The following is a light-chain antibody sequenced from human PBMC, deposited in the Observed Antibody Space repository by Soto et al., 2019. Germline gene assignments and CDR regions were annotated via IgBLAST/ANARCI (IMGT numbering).Light chain of an antibody. Sequence: DIQLTQSPSTLSASVGDRVTLTCRASQNINNWLAWYQQKPGKAPKVLIYDASSLESGVPSRFSGSGSGTEFTLAIRSLQPDDFETDYGQQYDGNFGPGTKVDIK. CDR3: QQYDGN. CDR2: DAS. CDR1: QNINNW. V-gene: IGKV1-5*01. J-gene: IGKJ3*01.